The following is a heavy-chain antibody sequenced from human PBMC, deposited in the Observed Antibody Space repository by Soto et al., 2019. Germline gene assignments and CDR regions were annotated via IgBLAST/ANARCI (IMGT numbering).Heavy chain of an antibody. D-gene: IGHD5-12*01. J-gene: IGHJ4*02. CDR3: ARGDLWLRFDY. CDR2: IYYSGST. CDR1: GGSISSYY. Sequence: SETLSLTCTVSGGSISSYYWSWIRQPPGKGLEWIGYIYYSGSTNYNPSLKSRVTISVDTSKNQFSLKLRSVTAADTAVYYCARGDLWLRFDYWGQGTLVTVSS. V-gene: IGHV4-59*01.